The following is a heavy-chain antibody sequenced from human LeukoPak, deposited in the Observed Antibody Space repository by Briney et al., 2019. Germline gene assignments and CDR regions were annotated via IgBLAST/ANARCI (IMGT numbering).Heavy chain of an antibody. V-gene: IGHV1-18*04. CDR1: GYTFTGYY. J-gene: IGHJ4*02. CDR3: ARDRDWFPFDY. CDR2: ISAYNGNT. D-gene: IGHD3-9*01. Sequence: ASVKVSCKASGYTFTGYYMHWVRQAPGQGLEWMGWISAYNGNTNYAQKLQGRVTMTTDTSTSTAYMELRSLRSDDTAVYYCARDRDWFPFDYWGQGTLVTVSS.